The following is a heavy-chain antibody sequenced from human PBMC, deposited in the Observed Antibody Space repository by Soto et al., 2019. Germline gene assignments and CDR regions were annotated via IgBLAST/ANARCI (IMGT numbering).Heavy chain of an antibody. CDR3: ARGRHSSGCMSWFDP. V-gene: IGHV4-31*03. CDR1: GGSISSGGYY. Sequence: SETLSLTCTVSGGSISSGGYYWSWIRQHPGKGLEWIGYIYCSGSTYYNPSLKSRVTISVDTSKNQFSLKLSSVTAADTAVYYCARGRHSSGCMSWFDPWGEGSLVTVSS. J-gene: IGHJ5*02. CDR2: IYCSGST. D-gene: IGHD3-22*01.